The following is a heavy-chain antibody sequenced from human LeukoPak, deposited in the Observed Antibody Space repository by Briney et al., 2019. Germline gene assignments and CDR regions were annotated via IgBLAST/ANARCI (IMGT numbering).Heavy chain of an antibody. CDR1: GYSFSSYW. J-gene: IGHJ6*03. CDR3: ARRGGYSSSSVSAYMDV. Sequence: GESLKISCKGSGYSFSSYWIGWVRQMPGKGLEWMGIIYPGDSDTRYSPSFQGQVTISADKSISTAYLQWSSLKASDTAMYYCARRGGYSSSSVSAYMDVWGKGTTVTVSS. CDR2: IYPGDSDT. D-gene: IGHD6-6*01. V-gene: IGHV5-51*01.